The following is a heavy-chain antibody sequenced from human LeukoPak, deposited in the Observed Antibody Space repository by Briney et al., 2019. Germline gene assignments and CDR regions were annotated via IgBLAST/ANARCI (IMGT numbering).Heavy chain of an antibody. J-gene: IGHJ4*02. CDR1: GFTFSSYA. D-gene: IGHD6-19*01. CDR2: TSGSGDNT. V-gene: IGHV3-23*01. Sequence: PGGSLRLSCAASGFTFSSYAMTWVRQAPGQGPEWVSLTSGSGDNTFYADSVQGRFTVSRDNSKNTLFLQMSSLRAEDTAVYYCARGAGYSSGWYTYWGQGTLVTVSS. CDR3: ARGAGYSSGWYTY.